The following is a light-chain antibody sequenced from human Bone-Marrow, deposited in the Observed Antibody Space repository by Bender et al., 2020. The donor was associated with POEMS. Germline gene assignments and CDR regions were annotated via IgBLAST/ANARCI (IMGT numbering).Light chain of an antibody. CDR1: ILTRFY. CDR2: DKN. CDR3: SSRDGSDFVI. Sequence: SSELTQDPAVSVALGQTVVITCQGDILTRFYAAWFQQKPGQAPTIVVSDKNNRPSGIPDRFSGSGSWDTASLTIAGAKAEDEADYYCSSRDGSDFVIYGGGTKLTVL. J-gene: IGLJ2*01. V-gene: IGLV3-19*01.